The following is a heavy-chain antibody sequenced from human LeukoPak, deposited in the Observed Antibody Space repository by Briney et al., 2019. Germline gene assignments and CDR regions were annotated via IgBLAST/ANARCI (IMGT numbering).Heavy chain of an antibody. V-gene: IGHV3-23*01. Sequence: GVSLRLSCAASGFTLSIYSMSGVPQAPGRGLECGSAITGSGGSTYYADSLKGRFTISRDNSKNTLYLQMNSLGAEDTAVYYCATHGGDGREYDAFDIWGQGTMVTVSS. D-gene: IGHD3-16*01. CDR1: GFTLSIYS. CDR3: ATHGGDGREYDAFDI. CDR2: ITGSGGST. J-gene: IGHJ3*02.